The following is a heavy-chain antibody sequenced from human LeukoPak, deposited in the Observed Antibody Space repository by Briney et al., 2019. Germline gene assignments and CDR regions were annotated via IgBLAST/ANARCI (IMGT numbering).Heavy chain of an antibody. CDR2: ISAYNGNT. CDR3: ARGEWNYYDSSGESSSFDY. CDR1: GGTFSSYA. J-gene: IGHJ4*02. Sequence: ASVKVSRKASGGTFSSYAISWVRQAPGQGLEWMVWISAYNGNTNYAQKLQGRVTMTTDTSTSTAYMELRSLRSDDTAVYYCARGEWNYYDSSGESSSFDYWGQGTLVTVSS. V-gene: IGHV1-18*01. D-gene: IGHD3-22*01.